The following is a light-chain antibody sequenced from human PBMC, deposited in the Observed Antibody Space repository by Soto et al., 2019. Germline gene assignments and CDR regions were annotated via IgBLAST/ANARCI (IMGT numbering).Light chain of an antibody. Sequence: DIQMTQSPSTLSASVGDRVTITCRASQSISSWLAWYQQKPGKAPNLLIYDASTLQSGVPSRFSGSGSGTDFTLIISSLQPDDFATYYCQQYDNYQITFGGGTKVEIK. CDR3: QQYDNYQIT. J-gene: IGKJ4*01. V-gene: IGKV1-5*01. CDR1: QSISSW. CDR2: DAS.